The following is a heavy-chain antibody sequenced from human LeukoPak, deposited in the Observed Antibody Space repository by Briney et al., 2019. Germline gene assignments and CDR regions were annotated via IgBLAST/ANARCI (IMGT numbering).Heavy chain of an antibody. CDR3: ARRGVSWFDP. Sequence: PSETLSLTCTVSGDSISSSRYYWGWIRQPPGKGLEWIGSIYYSLSTYYNPSLKSRVTISVDTSKNQFSLKLSSVTAADTAVYYCARRGVSWFDPWGQGTLVTVSS. CDR2: IYYSLST. V-gene: IGHV4-39*07. CDR1: GDSISSSRYY. J-gene: IGHJ5*02. D-gene: IGHD2-21*01.